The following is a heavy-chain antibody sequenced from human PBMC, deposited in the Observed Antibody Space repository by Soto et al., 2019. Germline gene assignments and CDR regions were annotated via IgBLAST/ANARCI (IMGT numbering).Heavy chain of an antibody. CDR2: INPNTGGA. CDR3: ARELSLSAYVKWYYGMDV. V-gene: IGHV1-2*02. Sequence: GDSVKVSCKASGYTFTGYYTYWVRQAPGEGLEWMAWINPNTGGANYAQRFQGRVTLTRDTSISTAYMELSGLRSDDTAVYYCARELSLSAYVKWYYGMDVWGQGTTVTVSS. J-gene: IGHJ6*02. D-gene: IGHD1-26*01. CDR1: GYTFTGYY.